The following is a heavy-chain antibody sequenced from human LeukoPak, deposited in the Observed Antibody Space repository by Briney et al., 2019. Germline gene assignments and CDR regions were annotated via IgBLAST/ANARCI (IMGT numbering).Heavy chain of an antibody. CDR2: IKQDGREK. V-gene: IGHV3-7*01. Sequence: PGGSLRLSCAASGFTFSNYWMSWVRQAPGKGLGWVANIKQDGREKNYGTPVKGRFTISREYAKNTLYLQMNSLRAEDTAVYYCARDREMSTIGGLAFDYWGQGTLVTVSS. D-gene: IGHD5-24*01. CDR3: ARDREMSTIGGLAFDY. CDR1: GFTFSNYW. J-gene: IGHJ4*02.